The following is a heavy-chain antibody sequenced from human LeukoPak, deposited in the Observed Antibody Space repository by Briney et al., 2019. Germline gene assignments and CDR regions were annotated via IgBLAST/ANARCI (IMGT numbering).Heavy chain of an antibody. D-gene: IGHD3-16*01. CDR2: IHFDGSNE. CDR3: AKDGIMHSNGPPEFDP. CDR1: GFIFRSYG. J-gene: IGHJ5*02. Sequence: PGGSLRLSCVASGFIFRSYGIHWVRQAPGKGLEWVTFIHFDGSNEYYADFVKGRFTISRDNSKNTVYLQMNSLRAGDTAVYYCAKDGIMHSNGPPEFDPWGQGTLVSVSS. V-gene: IGHV3-30*02.